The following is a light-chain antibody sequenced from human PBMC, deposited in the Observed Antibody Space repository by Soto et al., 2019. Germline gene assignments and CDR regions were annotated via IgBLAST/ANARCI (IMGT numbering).Light chain of an antibody. J-gene: IGKJ5*01. Sequence: DIQMTQSPSSLSSSVGDRVTITCRASQSISSYLNWYQQKPGKAPKLLIYAASSLQSGVPSRFSGSGSGTDFTLTISSLQPEDCATYYCQQSYSTPITFGQGTRLEIK. CDR2: AAS. CDR1: QSISSY. V-gene: IGKV1-39*01. CDR3: QQSYSTPIT.